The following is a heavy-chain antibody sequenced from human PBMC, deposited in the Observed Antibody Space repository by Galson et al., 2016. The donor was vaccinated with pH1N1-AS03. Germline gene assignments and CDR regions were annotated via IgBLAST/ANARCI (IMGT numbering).Heavy chain of an antibody. D-gene: IGHD2-2*01. Sequence: SLRLSCATSGFTFSTLWMTWVRQAPGKGLEWVANIKQDGGEKYYVDSVKGRFTISRDNAKNSLYLQMNSLRAEDTAVYYCARDSGYCRSTSCRGDAFDIWGQGTMVTVSS. CDR3: ARDSGYCRSTSCRGDAFDI. V-gene: IGHV3-7*03. CDR1: GFTFSTLW. CDR2: IKQDGGEK. J-gene: IGHJ3*02.